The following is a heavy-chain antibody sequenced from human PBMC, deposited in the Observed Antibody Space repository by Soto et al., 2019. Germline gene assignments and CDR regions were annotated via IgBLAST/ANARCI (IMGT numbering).Heavy chain of an antibody. Sequence: ETLSLTCTVSGGSISSYYWSWIRQPPGKGLEWIGYIYYSGSTNYNPSLKSRVTISVDTSKNQFSLKLSSVTAADTAVYYCARSNNQYYYDSSGYYFDYWGQGTLVTVSS. CDR1: GGSISSYY. V-gene: IGHV4-59*01. J-gene: IGHJ4*02. CDR3: ARSNNQYYYDSSGYYFDY. D-gene: IGHD3-22*01. CDR2: IYYSGST.